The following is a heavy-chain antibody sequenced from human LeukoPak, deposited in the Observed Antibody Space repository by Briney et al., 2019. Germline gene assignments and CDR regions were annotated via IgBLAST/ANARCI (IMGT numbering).Heavy chain of an antibody. D-gene: IGHD3-3*01. V-gene: IGHV4-39*07. CDR3: ARIQGTWSGYYTGSGGFDP. CDR2: IYYSGST. CDR1: GGSISSSSFY. Sequence: SETLSLTCIVSGGSISSSSFYWGWIRQPPGKGLEWIGNIYYSGSTYYTPSLKSRVTISVDTSKNQFSLNLSSVTAADTAVYYCARIQGTWSGYYTGSGGFDPWGQGTLVTVSS. J-gene: IGHJ5*02.